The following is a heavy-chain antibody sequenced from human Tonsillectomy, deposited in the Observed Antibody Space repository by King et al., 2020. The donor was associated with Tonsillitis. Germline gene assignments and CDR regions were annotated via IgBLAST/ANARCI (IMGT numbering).Heavy chain of an antibody. CDR3: AKDGGLTGTTSYYFDY. D-gene: IGHD1-20*01. V-gene: IGHV3-30*18. Sequence: VQLVESGGGVVQPGRSLRLSCAASGFTFSSYGMHWVRQAPGKGLEGVAVISYDGSNKYYADSVKGRFTISRDNSKNTLYLQMNSLRAEDTAVYYCAKDGGLTGTTSYYFDYWGQGTLVTVSS. J-gene: IGHJ4*02. CDR1: GFTFSSYG. CDR2: ISYDGSNK.